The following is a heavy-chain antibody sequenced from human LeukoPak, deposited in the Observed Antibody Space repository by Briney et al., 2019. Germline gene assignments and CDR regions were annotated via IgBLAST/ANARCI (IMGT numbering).Heavy chain of an antibody. CDR2: MNPKSGGT. V-gene: IGHV1-2*02. CDR3: ARAGGRSWFDP. D-gene: IGHD1-26*01. Sequence: ATVKVSCKASGYTFTNSYIHWVRQAPGQGLEWMGSMNPKSGGTKYAQKFQGRVSMTRDTSISTAYMELASLTSDDTAVYYCARAGGRSWFDPWGQGTLVTVSS. J-gene: IGHJ5*02. CDR1: GYTFTNSY.